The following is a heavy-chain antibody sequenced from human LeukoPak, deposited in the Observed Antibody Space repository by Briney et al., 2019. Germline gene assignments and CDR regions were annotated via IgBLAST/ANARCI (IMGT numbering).Heavy chain of an antibody. J-gene: IGHJ5*02. CDR3: ARDYYGSGSFDP. Sequence: ASVKVSCKASGGTFSSYAISWERQAPGQGLEWMGGIIPIFGTANYAQKFQGRVTITADESTSTAYMELSSLRSEDTAVYYCARDYYGSGSFDPWGQGTLVTVSS. D-gene: IGHD3-10*01. CDR1: GGTFSSYA. V-gene: IGHV1-69*13. CDR2: IIPIFGTA.